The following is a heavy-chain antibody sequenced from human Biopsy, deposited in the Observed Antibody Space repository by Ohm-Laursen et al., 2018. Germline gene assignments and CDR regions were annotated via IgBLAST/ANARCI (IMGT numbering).Heavy chain of an antibody. CDR1: GDSISSYY. CDR3: ARDRGYYSDRTVPGYFDL. Sequence: TLSLTCTVSGDSISSYYWSWIRQPPGKGLEWIGYVYYTGSTDYNPSLQSRVTISVDTSKNHFSLRLRSVTPSDTAIYYCARDRGYYSDRTVPGYFDLWGRGTLVTVSS. V-gene: IGHV4-59*01. D-gene: IGHD3-22*01. CDR2: VYYTGST. J-gene: IGHJ2*01.